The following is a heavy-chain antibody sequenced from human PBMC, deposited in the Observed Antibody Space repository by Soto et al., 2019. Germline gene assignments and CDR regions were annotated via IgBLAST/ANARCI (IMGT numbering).Heavy chain of an antibody. D-gene: IGHD1-26*01. CDR2: IYYSGST. CDR3: AREGGIVGATAADY. J-gene: IGHJ4*02. V-gene: IGHV4-31*03. Sequence: QVQLQESGPGLVKPSQTLSLTCTVSGGSISSGGYYWSWIRQHPGKGLEWIGYIYYSGSTYYNPSLKSRVTIAVDTSKNHFSLKLSSVTAADTAVYYCAREGGIVGATAADYWGQGTLVTVSS. CDR1: GGSISSGGYY.